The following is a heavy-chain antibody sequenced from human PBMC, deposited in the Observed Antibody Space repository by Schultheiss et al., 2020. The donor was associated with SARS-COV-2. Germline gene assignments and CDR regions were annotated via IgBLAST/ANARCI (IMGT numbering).Heavy chain of an antibody. Sequence: GGSLRLSCAASGFTFDDYAMHWVRQAPGKGLEWVSGISWNSGSIGYADSVKGRFTISRDNSKNTLYLQMNSLRAEDTAVYYCARALGYFQHWGQGTLVTVSS. CDR2: ISWNSGSI. V-gene: IGHV3-9*01. CDR1: GFTFDDYA. J-gene: IGHJ1*01. CDR3: ARALGYFQH.